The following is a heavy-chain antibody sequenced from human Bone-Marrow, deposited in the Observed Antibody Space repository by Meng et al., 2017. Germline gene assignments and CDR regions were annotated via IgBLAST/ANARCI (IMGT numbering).Heavy chain of an antibody. CDR2: IYSGGST. CDR3: ARDLDVLLWFGGDDAFDI. Sequence: GGSLRLSCAASGFTVSSNYMSWVRQAPGKGLEWVSVIYSGGSTYYADSVKGRFTISRDNSKNTLYLQMNSLRAEDTAVYYCARDLDVLLWFGGDDAFDIWGQGTMVTVSS. J-gene: IGHJ3*02. D-gene: IGHD3-10*01. CDR1: GFTVSSNY. V-gene: IGHV3-66*02.